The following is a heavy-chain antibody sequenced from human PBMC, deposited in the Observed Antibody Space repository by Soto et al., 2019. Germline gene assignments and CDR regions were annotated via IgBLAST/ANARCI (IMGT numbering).Heavy chain of an antibody. CDR3: ASGSYSVDLGY. J-gene: IGHJ4*02. CDR1: GFTFSDRY. V-gene: IGHV3-11*01. CDR2: ISRSGSVI. D-gene: IGHD4-4*01. Sequence: GGSLRLSCAASGFTFSDRYMSWIRQAPAKGLEWVSYISRSGSVIYYADSVKGRFTISRDDAKNSLYLQMNSLRADDTAVYYCASGSYSVDLGYWGQGTLVTVSS.